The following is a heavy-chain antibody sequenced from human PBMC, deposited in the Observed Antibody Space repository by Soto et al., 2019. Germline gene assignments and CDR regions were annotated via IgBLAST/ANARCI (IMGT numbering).Heavy chain of an antibody. CDR1: GGSFSDYY. J-gene: IGHJ6*02. CDR3: ARGLRASFGVRLSYYYYGMDV. D-gene: IGHD3-10*01. CDR2: ITHSGST. Sequence: SETLSLTCALYGGSFSDYYWGWVRQPPGKGLECIAEITHSGSTNYNPSLKSRVTLPLGTSKNQFSLNLTSVTAADAAVYYCARGLRASFGVRLSYYYYGMDVWGQGTTVTVSS. V-gene: IGHV4-34*01.